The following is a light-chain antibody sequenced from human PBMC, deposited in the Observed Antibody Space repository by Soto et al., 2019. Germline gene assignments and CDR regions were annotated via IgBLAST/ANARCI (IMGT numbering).Light chain of an antibody. J-gene: IGKJ3*01. CDR2: GAS. CDR3: HQYARPPFT. Sequence: EIVLTQSPGTVSLSPGEKATLSGRAIRSFATNNVAWNQQKPGQAPRLLISGASNRATGIPDRFSGSGSATDFTLTISSLEAEDFAVYYCHQYARPPFTFGPGTTVDIK. CDR1: RSFATNN. V-gene: IGKV3-20*01.